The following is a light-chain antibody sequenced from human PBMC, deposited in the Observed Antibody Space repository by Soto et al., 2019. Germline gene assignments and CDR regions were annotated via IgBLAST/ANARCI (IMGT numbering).Light chain of an antibody. V-gene: IGLV2-8*01. CDR3: SSYAGSNNLGV. J-gene: IGLJ1*01. CDR2: EVS. CDR1: SSDVGGYNY. Sequence: QPVLTHPPSASGSPGHSVTISCTGTSSDVGGYNYVSWYQQHPGKAPKLMIYEVSKRPSGVPDRFSGSKSGNTASLTVSGLQAEDEADYYCSSYAGSNNLGVFGTGTKVTVL.